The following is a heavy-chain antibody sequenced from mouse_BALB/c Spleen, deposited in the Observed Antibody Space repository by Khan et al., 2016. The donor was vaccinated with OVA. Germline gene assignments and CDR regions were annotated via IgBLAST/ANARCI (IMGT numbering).Heavy chain of an antibody. J-gene: IGHJ3*01. D-gene: IGHD2-1*01. CDR2: INTGSGDT. V-gene: IGHV1-54*03. CDR3: SGGGYGNLAY. CDR1: GYAFTDYL. Sequence: QIQLVQSGPELVRPGTSVKVSCKASGYAFTDYLIDWVKQRPGQGLEWIGVINTGSGDTNYNEKFKGKATLTADKSSSTAYMQLSSLTSDDAAVYFCSGGGYGNLAYWGQGTLVTVSA.